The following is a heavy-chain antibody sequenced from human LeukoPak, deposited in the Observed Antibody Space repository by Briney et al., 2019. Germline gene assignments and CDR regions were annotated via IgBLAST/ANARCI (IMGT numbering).Heavy chain of an antibody. D-gene: IGHD3/OR15-3a*01. V-gene: IGHV4-59*01. Sequence: SETLSLTCTVSGGSISRYYWSWIRQPPCKGLEWIGYIYYSGSTNYNPSLKSRVTISVDTSKNQFSLKLSSVTAADTAVYHCARARGPWFFFDYWGQGTLVTVSS. CDR2: IYYSGST. J-gene: IGHJ4*02. CDR1: GGSISRYY. CDR3: ARARGPWFFFDY.